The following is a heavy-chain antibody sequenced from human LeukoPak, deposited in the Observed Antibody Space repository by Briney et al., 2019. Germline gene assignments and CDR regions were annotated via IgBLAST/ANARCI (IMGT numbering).Heavy chain of an antibody. Sequence: ASVKVSCKASGYNFTDSYMHWVRQTPGQGLEWMGWINPHNGDTNYAQNFQGRVIMTSDTSISTAYMDLSSLTYDDTAVYYCARGLPYCSSLRCYFTRQVRFDPWGHGTLVTVSS. V-gene: IGHV1-2*02. CDR1: GYNFTDSY. J-gene: IGHJ5*02. CDR3: ARGLPYCSSLRCYFTRQVRFDP. D-gene: IGHD2-2*01. CDR2: INPHNGDT.